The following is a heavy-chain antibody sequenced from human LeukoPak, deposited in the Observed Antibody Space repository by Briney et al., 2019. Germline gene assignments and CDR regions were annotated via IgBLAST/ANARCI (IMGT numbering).Heavy chain of an antibody. D-gene: IGHD3-16*02. CDR2: IRYDGSNK. CDR3: AKESYNHDYVWGSYRYYDY. J-gene: IGHJ4*02. Sequence: GGSLRLSCVASGFTFSSYYMNWVRQAPGKGLEWVAIIRYDGSNKYYADSVKGRFTISRDNSKNTLYLQMNSLRAEDTAVYYCAKESYNHDYVWGSYRYYDYWGQGTLVTVSS. CDR1: GFTFSSYY. V-gene: IGHV3-30*02.